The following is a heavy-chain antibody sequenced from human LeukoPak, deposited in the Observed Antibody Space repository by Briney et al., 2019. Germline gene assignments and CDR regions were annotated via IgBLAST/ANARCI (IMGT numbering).Heavy chain of an antibody. CDR1: GGSISSSSYY. CDR2: ISGSGGST. CDR3: AKDSDAFDI. J-gene: IGHJ3*02. V-gene: IGHV3-23*01. Sequence: ETLSLTCTVSGGSISSSSYYWGWIRQPPGKGLEWVSAISGSGGSTYYADSVKGRFTISRDNSKNTLYLQMNSLRAEDTAVYYCAKDSDAFDIWGQGTMVTVSS.